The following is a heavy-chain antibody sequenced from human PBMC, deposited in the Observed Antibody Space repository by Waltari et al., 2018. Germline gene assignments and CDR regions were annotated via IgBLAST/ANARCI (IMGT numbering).Heavy chain of an antibody. CDR2: IYYRGST. CDR1: GASLTTTNSH. D-gene: IGHD3-10*01. V-gene: IGHV4-39*01. CDR3: ARNMESPYNAPYYFYYMDV. Sequence: QLQLQESGPGLVKPSETLSLTCSVYGASLTTTNSHWSWIRQPPGKGLEWIGSIYYRGSTYSSPSLKSRVTISLDTSKNQLSLKVSSVTVADTAIYFCARNMESPYNAPYYFYYMDVWGKGTTVTVSS. J-gene: IGHJ6*03.